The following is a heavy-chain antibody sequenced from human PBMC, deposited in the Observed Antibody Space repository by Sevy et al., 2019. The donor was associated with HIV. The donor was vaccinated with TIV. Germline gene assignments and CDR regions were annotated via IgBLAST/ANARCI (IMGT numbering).Heavy chain of an antibody. Sequence: GGSLRLSCAASGFAFSTYSMNWVRQAPGKGLEWVSSISGSGSYIYYADSVQGRVAISRDNAKSSLYLQMNGLRAEDTAVYYCVREAANVRYFDYWGQGTLVTVSS. V-gene: IGHV3-21*01. J-gene: IGHJ4*02. D-gene: IGHD3-10*02. CDR3: VREAANVRYFDY. CDR2: ISGSGSYI. CDR1: GFAFSTYS.